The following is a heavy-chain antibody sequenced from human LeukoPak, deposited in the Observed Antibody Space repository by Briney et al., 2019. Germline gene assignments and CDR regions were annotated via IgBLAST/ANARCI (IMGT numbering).Heavy chain of an antibody. Sequence: GESLKISCKGSGYSFTSYWIGLVRQMPGKGLEWMGIIYPGDSDTRYNPSFQGQVTISADKSISPAYLQWSSLKASDTAMYYCARRRVVSRWLQKGQGYYFDYWGQGTLVNVSS. CDR2: IYPGDSDT. CDR1: GYSFTSYW. CDR3: ARRRVVSRWLQKGQGYYFDY. D-gene: IGHD5-24*01. V-gene: IGHV5-51*01. J-gene: IGHJ4*02.